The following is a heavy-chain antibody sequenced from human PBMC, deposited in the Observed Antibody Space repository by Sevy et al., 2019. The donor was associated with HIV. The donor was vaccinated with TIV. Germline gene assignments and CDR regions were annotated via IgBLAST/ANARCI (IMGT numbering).Heavy chain of an antibody. CDR1: GFTFSSYW. V-gene: IGHV3-74*01. CDR3: ARPSEPYSGSQTIRAFDI. Sequence: GGSLRLSCAASGFTFSSYWMHWVRQAPGKGLVWVSRINSDGSSTSYANSVKGRFTIARDNAKNTLYLQMNSLRAEDTAVYYCARPSEPYSGSQTIRAFDIWGQGTMVTVSS. D-gene: IGHD1-26*01. CDR2: INSDGSST. J-gene: IGHJ3*02.